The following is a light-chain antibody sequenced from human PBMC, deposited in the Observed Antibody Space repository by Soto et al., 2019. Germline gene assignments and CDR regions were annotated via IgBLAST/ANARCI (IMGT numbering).Light chain of an antibody. J-gene: IGKJ2*01. CDR3: QQYNDSFPYT. CDR2: EAS. V-gene: IGKV1-5*03. Sequence: DLPMTQSPSTLSASVGDSVTITCRASQSISSWLAWYQQKPGTAPKLLIYEASTLESGVPSRFSGIRSGTEFTLSVSSLQPDDFATYYCQQYNDSFPYTFGQGTKLEIK. CDR1: QSISSW.